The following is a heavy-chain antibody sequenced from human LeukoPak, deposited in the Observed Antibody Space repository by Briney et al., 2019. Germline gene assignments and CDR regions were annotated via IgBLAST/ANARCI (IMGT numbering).Heavy chain of an antibody. Sequence: GGSLRLSCAASGFTFSNYWMSWVRQAPGKGLEWVANIKQDRSEKYYVDSVKGQFTISRDNAKNSLYLQMNSLRAEDTAVYYCARRSAAYSYDSSGYSPVYYFDYWGQGTLVTVSS. CDR2: IKQDRSEK. CDR3: ARRSAAYSYDSSGYSPVYYFDY. D-gene: IGHD3-22*01. CDR1: GFTFSNYW. J-gene: IGHJ4*02. V-gene: IGHV3-7*01.